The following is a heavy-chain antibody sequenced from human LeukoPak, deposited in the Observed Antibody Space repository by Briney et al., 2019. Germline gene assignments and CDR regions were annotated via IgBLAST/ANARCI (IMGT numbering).Heavy chain of an antibody. CDR3: ARDGESYSSSWYYNWFDP. D-gene: IGHD6-13*01. J-gene: IGHJ5*02. Sequence: SLTLSLTCTVSGGSISSGDYYWSWIRQPAGKGLEWIGRIYTSGSTNYNPSLKSRVTISVDTSKNQFSLKLSSVTAADTAVYYCARDGESYSSSWYYNWFDPWGQGTLVTVSS. CDR2: IYTSGST. V-gene: IGHV4-61*02. CDR1: GGSISSGDYY.